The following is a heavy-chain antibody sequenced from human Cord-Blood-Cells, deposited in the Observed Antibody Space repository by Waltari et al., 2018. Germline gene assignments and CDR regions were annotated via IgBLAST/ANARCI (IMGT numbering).Heavy chain of an antibody. CDR1: GFTFSSYS. CDR2: MRSGSSTI. Sequence: EVQLVESGGGLVQPGGSLRLSCAASGFTFSSYSMNWFRQAPGKRVEGVSYMRSGSSTIYYADSVKGRFTRSRDNAKNSLYLQMNSLRDEDTAVYYCARGSTTVTTPLDYWGQGTLVTVSS. CDR3: ARGSTTVTTPLDY. J-gene: IGHJ4*02. V-gene: IGHV3-48*02. D-gene: IGHD4-17*01.